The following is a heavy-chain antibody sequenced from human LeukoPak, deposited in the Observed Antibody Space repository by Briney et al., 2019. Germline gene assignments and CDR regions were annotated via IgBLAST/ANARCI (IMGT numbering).Heavy chain of an antibody. V-gene: IGHV4-39*01. CDR3: ARRDDGVSFDP. CDR2: IYDSGNT. Sequence: SEILSLTCTVSGGSISRGSNWWGWVRQPPGKGLEWIGTIYDSGNTFYNPSLTSRVTISLDTSRNQFSLRLSSVTAAETAVYYCARRDDGVSFDPWGHGTLVTVSS. CDR1: GGSISRGSNW. J-gene: IGHJ5*02. D-gene: IGHD4-17*01.